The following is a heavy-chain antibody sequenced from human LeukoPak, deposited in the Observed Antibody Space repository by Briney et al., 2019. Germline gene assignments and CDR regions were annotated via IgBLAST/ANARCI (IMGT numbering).Heavy chain of an antibody. CDR3: ARHTPYDFWSGYFFDY. D-gene: IGHD3-3*01. V-gene: IGHV4-39*01. J-gene: IGHJ4*02. CDR1: GGSISSGGYY. Sequence: TSETLSLTCTVSGGSISSGGYYWSWIRQHPGKGLEWIGYIYYSGSTYYNPSLKSRVTISVDTSRTHFSLKLSSVTAADTAMYFCARHTPYDFWSGYFFDYWGQGTLVTVSS. CDR2: IYYSGST.